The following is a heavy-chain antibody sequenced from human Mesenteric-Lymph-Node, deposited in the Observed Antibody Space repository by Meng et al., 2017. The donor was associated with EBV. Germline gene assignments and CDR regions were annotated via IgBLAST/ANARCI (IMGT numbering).Heavy chain of an antibody. V-gene: IGHV4-61*01. CDR2: IDYSGST. CDR3: AREAVGATVDH. Sequence: ARRQQSGPGQVNPSETRSLTCRVSGDSVSSRSYYWVWIRQPPGKGLEWIGYIDYSGSTTYKPSLKSRVTMSLDTSKNQFSLRLSSVTAADTAVYYCAREAVGATVDHWGQGTLVTVSS. D-gene: IGHD1-26*01. J-gene: IGHJ4*02. CDR1: GDSVSSRSYY.